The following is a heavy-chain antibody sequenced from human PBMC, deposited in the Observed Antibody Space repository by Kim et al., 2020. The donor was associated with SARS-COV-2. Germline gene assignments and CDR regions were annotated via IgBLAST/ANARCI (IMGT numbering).Heavy chain of an antibody. CDR3: ARGVVGATGWFDP. V-gene: IGHV4-31*02. D-gene: IGHD2-15*01. J-gene: IGHJ5*02. Sequence: YTPSLKSRVTISVDTSKNQFSLKLASVTAADTAVYFGARGVVGATGWFDPWGQGTLVTVSS.